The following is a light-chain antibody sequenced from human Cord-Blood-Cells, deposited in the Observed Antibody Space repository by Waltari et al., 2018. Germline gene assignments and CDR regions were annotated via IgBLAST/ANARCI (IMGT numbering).Light chain of an antibody. V-gene: IGLV1-44*01. CDR3: AAWDDSLNGGYV. Sequence: QSVLTQPPSASGTPGQRVTISCSGSSSNIGSNTVNWYQQLPGPAPKLLIFSNNQLPSGVPDRFSGSKSGTSASLAISGLQSEDEADYYCAAWDDSLNGGYVFGTGTKVTVL. J-gene: IGLJ1*01. CDR1: SSNIGSNT. CDR2: SNN.